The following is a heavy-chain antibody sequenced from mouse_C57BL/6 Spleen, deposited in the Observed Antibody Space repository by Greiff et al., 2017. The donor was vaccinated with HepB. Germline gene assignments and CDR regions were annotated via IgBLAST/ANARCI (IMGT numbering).Heavy chain of an antibody. CDR1: GFTFSDFY. D-gene: IGHD2-3*01. J-gene: IGHJ1*03. CDR3: ARADGYYPLWYFDV. V-gene: IGHV7-1*01. CDR2: SRNKANDYTT. Sequence: EVQVVESGGGLVQSGRSLRLSCATSGFTFSDFYMEWVRQAPGKGLEWIAASRNKANDYTTEYSASVKGRFIVSRDTSQSILYLQMNALRAEDTAIYYCARADGYYPLWYFDVWGTGTTVTVSS.